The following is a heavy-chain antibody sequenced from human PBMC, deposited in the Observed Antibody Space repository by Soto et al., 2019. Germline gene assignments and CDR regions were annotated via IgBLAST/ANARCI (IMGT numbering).Heavy chain of an antibody. CDR3: AADPRQYVDTAMVTSLEY. Sequence: ASVKVSCKASGFTFTSSAVQWVRQARGQRLEWIGWIVVGSGNTNYAQKFQERVTITRDMSTSTAYMELSSLRSEDTAVYYCAADPRQYVDTAMVTSLEYWGQGTLVTVSS. D-gene: IGHD5-18*01. CDR1: GFTFTSSA. J-gene: IGHJ4*02. V-gene: IGHV1-58*01. CDR2: IVVGSGNT.